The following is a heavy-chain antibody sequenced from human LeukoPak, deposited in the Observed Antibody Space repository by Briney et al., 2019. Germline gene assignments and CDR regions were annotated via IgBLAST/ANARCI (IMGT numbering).Heavy chain of an antibody. CDR2: ISWNSGSI. CDR1: GFTFDDYA. V-gene: IGHV3-9*01. CDR3: VKDPQFTVGGAFDI. Sequence: GGSLRLSCAASGFTFDDYAMHWVRQAPGKGLEWVSGISWNSGSIGYADSVKGRFTISRDNAKNSLYLQMNSLRAEDTALYYCVKDPQFTVGGAFDIWGQGTMVTVSS. J-gene: IGHJ3*02. D-gene: IGHD3-16*01.